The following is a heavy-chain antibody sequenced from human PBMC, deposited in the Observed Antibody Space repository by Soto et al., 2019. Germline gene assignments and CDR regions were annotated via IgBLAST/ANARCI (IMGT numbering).Heavy chain of an antibody. CDR3: AKGSTTMVPGDYYYYMDV. D-gene: IGHD5-18*01. CDR1: GYSFTGYY. CDR2: INPNSGGT. J-gene: IGHJ6*03. V-gene: IGHV1-2*04. Sequence: GASVKVSCKASGYSFTGYYMHWVRQSPGQGLGWMGWINPNSGGTNYAQKFQGWVTMTRDTSISTAYMELGRLRSDDTAVYYCAKGSTTMVPGDYYYYMDVWGKGTTVTLSS.